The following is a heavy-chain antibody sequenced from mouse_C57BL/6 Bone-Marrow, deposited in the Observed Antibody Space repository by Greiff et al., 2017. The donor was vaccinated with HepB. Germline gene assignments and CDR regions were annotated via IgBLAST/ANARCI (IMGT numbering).Heavy chain of an antibody. J-gene: IGHJ2*01. Sequence: VQLQHSGPELVKPGASVKISCKASGYAFSSSWMNWVKQRPGKGLEWIGRIYPGDGDTNYNGKFKGKATLTAEKSSSTAYMQLSSLTSEDSAVYFCARDGNYGGGDYWGQGTTLTVSS. V-gene: IGHV1-82*01. CDR2: IYPGDGDT. CDR1: GYAFSSSW. CDR3: ARDGNYGGGDY. D-gene: IGHD2-1*01.